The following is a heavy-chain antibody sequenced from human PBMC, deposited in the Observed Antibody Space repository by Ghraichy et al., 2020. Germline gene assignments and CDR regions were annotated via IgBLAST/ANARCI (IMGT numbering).Heavy chain of an antibody. CDR2: IKSKTDGGTT. CDR3: TTDPSSSWYGGFDY. D-gene: IGHD6-13*01. J-gene: IGHJ4*02. CDR1: GFTFSNAW. Sequence: GGSLRLSCAASGFTFSNAWMNWVRQAPGKGLEWVGRIKSKTDGGTTDYAAPVKGRFTISRDDSKNTLYLQMNSLKTEDTAVYFCTTDPSSSWYGGFDYWGQGTLVTVSS. V-gene: IGHV3-15*07.